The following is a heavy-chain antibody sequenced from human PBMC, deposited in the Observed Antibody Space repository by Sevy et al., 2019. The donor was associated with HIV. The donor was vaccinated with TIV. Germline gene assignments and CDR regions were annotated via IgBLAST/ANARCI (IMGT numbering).Heavy chain of an antibody. D-gene: IGHD3-22*01. J-gene: IGHJ4*02. CDR3: ARSTDYYDNSGYDS. V-gene: IGHV3-7*01. CDR2: IKQDGSEK. Sequence: GGSLRLSCAASGFTFSSYWMSWVRQAPGKGLEWVANIKQDGSEKYYVDSVKGRFTISRDNAKNSLFLQMNSLRDEDTALYYCARSTDYYDNSGYDSWGRGTLVTVSS. CDR1: GFTFSSYW.